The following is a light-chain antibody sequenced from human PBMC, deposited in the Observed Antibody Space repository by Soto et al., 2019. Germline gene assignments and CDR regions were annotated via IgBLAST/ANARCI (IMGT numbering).Light chain of an antibody. V-gene: IGKV4-1*01. CDR1: QSVLYSSNNKNY. Sequence: DIVMTQSPDSLAVSLGERATINCKSSQSVLYSSNNKNYLAWYQQKPGQPPKLLIYWASTRESGVPDRFSGSGAWTEVSLTISSLQAADVAVYYCQQYYSTPLYTFGQGTKLEIK. CDR3: QQYYSTPLYT. J-gene: IGKJ2*01. CDR2: WAS.